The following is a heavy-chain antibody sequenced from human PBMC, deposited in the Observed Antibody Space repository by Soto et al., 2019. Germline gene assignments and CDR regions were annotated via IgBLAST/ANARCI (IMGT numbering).Heavy chain of an antibody. J-gene: IGHJ6*02. V-gene: IGHV4-30-2*01. D-gene: IGHD1-26*01. CDR2: MYHSGST. CDR1: GGSISSGGYS. CDR3: ARHHQSGYYYYYGMDV. Sequence: TLSLTCAVSGGSISSGGYSWSWIRQPPGKGLEWIGYMYHSGSTYYNPSLKSRVTISIDRSKNQFSLKLSSVTAADTAVYYCARHHQSGYYYYYGMDVWGQGTTVTVSS.